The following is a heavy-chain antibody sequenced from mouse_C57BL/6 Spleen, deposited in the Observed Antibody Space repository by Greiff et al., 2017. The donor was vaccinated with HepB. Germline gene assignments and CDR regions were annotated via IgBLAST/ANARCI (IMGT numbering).Heavy chain of an antibody. D-gene: IGHD2-5*01. CDR1: GYTFTSYW. J-gene: IGHJ2*01. CDR2: IYPGSGST. V-gene: IGHV1-55*01. Sequence: QVQLQQPGAELVKPGASVKMSCKASGYTFTSYWITWVKQRPGQGLEWIGDIYPGSGSTNYNEKFKSKATLTADTSSSTAYMQLSSLTSEDSAVYYCARNDYSNYFDYWGQGTTLTVSS. CDR3: ARNDYSNYFDY.